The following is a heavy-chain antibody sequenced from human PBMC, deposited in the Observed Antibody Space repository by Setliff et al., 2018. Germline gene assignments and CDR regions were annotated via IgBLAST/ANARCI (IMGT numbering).Heavy chain of an antibody. CDR2: ITVYNGNV. D-gene: IGHD2-15*01. Sequence: ASVKVSCKASAYPFRTYSITWVRQAPGQGLEWMGLITVYNGNVIYAENFQGRVTLTTDTSTSTAYMELRSLKSDDTAVYYCARGFSESLTPYFDYWGQGTLVTVSS. V-gene: IGHV1-18*04. J-gene: IGHJ4*02. CDR3: ARGFSESLTPYFDY. CDR1: AYPFRTYS.